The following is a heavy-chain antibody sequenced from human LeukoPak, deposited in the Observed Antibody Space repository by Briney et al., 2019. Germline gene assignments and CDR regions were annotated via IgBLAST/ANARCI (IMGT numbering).Heavy chain of an antibody. CDR3: ARDVDWNYDL. J-gene: IGHJ4*02. CDR2: IKGSDK. D-gene: IGHD1-7*01. V-gene: IGHV3-7*01. CDR1: GFTFSNYW. Sequence: GGSLRLSCVGSGFTFSNYWMNWVRQAPGKGLEWVANIKGSDKGHVDSVKGRFSVSRHDARNSLYLQMDSLRAEDTAVYYCARDVDWNYDLWGQGTVVRVSS.